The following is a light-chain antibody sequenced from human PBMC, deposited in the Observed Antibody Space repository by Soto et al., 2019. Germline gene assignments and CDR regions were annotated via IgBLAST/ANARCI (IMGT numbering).Light chain of an antibody. CDR2: EAT. CDR3: QQYSSSRT. CDR1: QSISTY. J-gene: IGKJ1*01. V-gene: IGKV3-20*01. Sequence: EIGLTQSPGTLSLSQGEIATLSFRASQSISTYLAWYQQKPGQAPRLLIYEATNRATGIPVRFSGSGSETDFTLTITRLEPEDFAMYYCQQYSSSRTFGQGTKVDIK.